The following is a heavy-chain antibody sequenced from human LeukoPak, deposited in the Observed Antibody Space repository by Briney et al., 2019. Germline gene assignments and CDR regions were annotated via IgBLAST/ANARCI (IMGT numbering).Heavy chain of an antibody. D-gene: IGHD3-3*01. CDR3: ARDRLYYDFWSGYSSDAFDI. CDR2: IYYSGTT. J-gene: IGHJ3*02. V-gene: IGHV4-59*01. CDR1: GDSIGTYS. Sequence: SETLSLTCTVSGDSIGTYSWNWIRQPPGKGLEWIGYIYYSGTTNYNPSLKSRVTISVDTSKNQFSLKLSSVTAADTAVYYCARDRLYYDFWSGYSSDAFDIWGQGTMVTVSS.